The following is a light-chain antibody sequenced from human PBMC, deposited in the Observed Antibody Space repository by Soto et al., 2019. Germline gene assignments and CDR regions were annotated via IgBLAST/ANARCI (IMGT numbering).Light chain of an antibody. CDR3: QQYHNWPA. V-gene: IGKV3-15*01. CDR1: QSVFSS. J-gene: IGKJ1*01. CDR2: GAA. Sequence: DIVMTQSPVTLSVSPGERATLSCRASQSVFSSLAWYQQKPGQAPRLLIYGAATRATGIPARFSGSGCGTEFTLPISSLQSEDFAIYYCQQYHNWPAFGQGTKVEIK.